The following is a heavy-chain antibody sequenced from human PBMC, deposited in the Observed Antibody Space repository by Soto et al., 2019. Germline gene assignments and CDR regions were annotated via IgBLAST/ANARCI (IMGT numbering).Heavy chain of an antibody. Sequence: EVQLVESGGGLVQPGRSLRLSCVASGFTFDEYAVHWVRQAPGKGLEWVSGISWDSGSINYAASVSGSFTVSRDNAKNTLYLYMTSLGFEDTTFYYCAKIVAPHSLVPVFDQWGQGALVTVSS. CDR3: AKIVAPHSLVPVFDQ. D-gene: IGHD2-21*01. V-gene: IGHV3-9*01. J-gene: IGHJ4*02. CDR2: ISWDSGSI. CDR1: GFTFDEYA.